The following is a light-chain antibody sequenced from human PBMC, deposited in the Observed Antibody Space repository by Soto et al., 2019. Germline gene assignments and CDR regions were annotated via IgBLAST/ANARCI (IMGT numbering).Light chain of an antibody. CDR2: EVS. J-gene: IGLJ1*01. Sequence: QSALTQPPSASGSPGQSVTISCTGTSSDVRGYNYVSWYQQHPGKAPKLMIYEVSKRPSGVPDRFSGSKSGNTASLTVSGLQAEDEADYYCSSYAGSNNPYVFGTGTKVTVL. CDR1: SSDVRGYNY. V-gene: IGLV2-8*01. CDR3: SSYAGSNNPYV.